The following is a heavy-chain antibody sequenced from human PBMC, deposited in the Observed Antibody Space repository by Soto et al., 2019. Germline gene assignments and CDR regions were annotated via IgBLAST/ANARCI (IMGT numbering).Heavy chain of an antibody. V-gene: IGHV3-23*01. Sequence: EVQLLESGGGLVQPGGSLRLSCAVSGITISNYPMSWVRQAPGKGLDWVSGISGSGDRTYYADSAKGRFTISKDISRNSLSLQLDSLGVEDTAVYFCVKDDGGYPSTAPHWGQGTLVTVSS. D-gene: IGHD3-22*01. CDR1: GITISNYP. CDR3: VKDDGGYPSTAPH. J-gene: IGHJ4*02. CDR2: ISGSGDRT.